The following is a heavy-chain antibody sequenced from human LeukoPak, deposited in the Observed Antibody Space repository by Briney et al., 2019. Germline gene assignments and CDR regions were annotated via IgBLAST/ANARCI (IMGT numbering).Heavy chain of an antibody. D-gene: IGHD3-22*01. CDR1: GFTFSDYY. CDR2: IISSGTTI. Sequence: GGSLRLSCAASGFTFSDYYMSWIRQAPGKGLEWLSYIISSGTTIYYADSVKGRFTVSRDNAKNSLHLQMNSLRAKDTAVYYCARHSSGWSFDYWGQGTLVTVSS. V-gene: IGHV3-11*04. J-gene: IGHJ4*02. CDR3: ARHSSGWSFDY.